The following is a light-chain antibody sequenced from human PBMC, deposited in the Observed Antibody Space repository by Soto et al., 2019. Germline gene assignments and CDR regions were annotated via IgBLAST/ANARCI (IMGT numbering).Light chain of an antibody. CDR2: GNN. Sequence: QSVLTQPPSVSGAPGQRVTISCTGSSSNIGAGYDVHWYQQFPGTAPKLLIYGNNKLPSGVPDRFSASKSGTSAALAITGLHAEDEADYYCQSYASGLSGRAVVGGGTQLTVL. V-gene: IGLV1-40*01. CDR3: QSYASGLSGRAV. CDR1: SSNIGAGYD. J-gene: IGLJ7*01.